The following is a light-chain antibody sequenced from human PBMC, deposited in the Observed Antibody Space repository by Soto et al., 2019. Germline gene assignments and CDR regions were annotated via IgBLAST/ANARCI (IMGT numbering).Light chain of an antibody. CDR1: SSDVGGNKY. CDR3: ASSTSDSLYV. CDR2: KVT. J-gene: IGLJ1*01. V-gene: IGLV2-14*01. Sequence: QSALTQPVSVSGSPGQSITISCTGTSSDVGGNKYVSWYQQYPGKVPKLLINKVTNRPSGVSYRFSGSKSGNTASLTISALLAEDEADYFCASSTSDSLYVFGTGTKLTVL.